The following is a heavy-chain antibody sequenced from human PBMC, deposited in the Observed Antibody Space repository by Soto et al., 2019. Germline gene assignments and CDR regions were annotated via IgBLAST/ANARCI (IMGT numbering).Heavy chain of an antibody. CDR1: GLTVSGTY. V-gene: IGHV3-53*01. J-gene: IGHJ4*02. Sequence: GGSLRLSCAGSGLTVSGTYMTWVRQAPGMGLQWVLLIYSDGTKYHPHSVKGRFSISRDIAKNMLYLQMKRLRAEDTAVYYCARVSPLPAHTGYDLIPTFFYXWSQGALVTVSX. D-gene: IGHD5-12*01. CDR3: ARVSPLPAHTGYDLIPTFFYX. CDR2: IYSDGTK.